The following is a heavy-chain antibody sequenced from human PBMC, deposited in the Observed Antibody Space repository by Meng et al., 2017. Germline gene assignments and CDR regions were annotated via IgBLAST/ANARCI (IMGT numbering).Heavy chain of an antibody. CDR2: IIPRFGTT. Sequence: SVKVSCKASGGTFGIYGISWVRQAPGQGLEWMGGIIPRFGTTNYAEKFQGRVTITADESTSTAYMELINLRSEDTAVYYCARLGWNYDSRWFDPWGQGTLVTVSS. J-gene: IGHJ5*02. V-gene: IGHV1-69*13. CDR1: GGTFGIYG. CDR3: ARLGWNYDSRWFDP. D-gene: IGHD3-3*01.